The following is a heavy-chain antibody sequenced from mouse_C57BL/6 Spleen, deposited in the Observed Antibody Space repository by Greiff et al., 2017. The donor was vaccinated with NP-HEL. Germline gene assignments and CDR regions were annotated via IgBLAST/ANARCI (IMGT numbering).Heavy chain of an antibody. Sequence: LQESGAELVRPGASVTLSCKASGYTFTDYEMHWVKQTPVHGLEWIGAIDPETGGTAYNQKFKGKAILTADKSSSTAYMELRSLTSEDSAVYYCTRSYRYFDVWGTGTTVTVSS. V-gene: IGHV1-15*01. CDR3: TRSYRYFDV. CDR1: GYTFTDYE. CDR2: IDPETGGT. J-gene: IGHJ1*03.